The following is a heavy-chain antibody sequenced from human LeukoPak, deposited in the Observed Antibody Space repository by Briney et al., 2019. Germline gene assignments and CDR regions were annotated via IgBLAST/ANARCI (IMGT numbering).Heavy chain of an antibody. CDR1: GYTFTSYD. Sequence: ASVKVSCKASGYTFTSYDINRVRQATGQGLEWMGWMNPNSGNTGYAQKFQGRVTMTRNTSISTAYMELSSLRSEDTAVYYCARGREVTQGLADYWGQGTLVTVSS. V-gene: IGHV1-8*01. D-gene: IGHD2-21*02. CDR2: MNPNSGNT. J-gene: IGHJ4*02. CDR3: ARGREVTQGLADY.